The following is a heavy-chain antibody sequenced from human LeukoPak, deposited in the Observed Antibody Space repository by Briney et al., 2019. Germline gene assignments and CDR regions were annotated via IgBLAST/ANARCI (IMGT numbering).Heavy chain of an antibody. D-gene: IGHD4-17*01. CDR2: ISSSSSTI. V-gene: IGHV3-48*01. CDR1: GFTSSSYS. CDR3: ARDYGDYGVDY. J-gene: IGHJ4*02. Sequence: AGSLRLSCAASGFTSSSYSMNWIRQAPGKGLEWVSYISSSSSTIYYADSVKGRFTISRDNAKNSLYLQMNSLRAEETAVYYCARDYGDYGVDYWGQGTLVTVSS.